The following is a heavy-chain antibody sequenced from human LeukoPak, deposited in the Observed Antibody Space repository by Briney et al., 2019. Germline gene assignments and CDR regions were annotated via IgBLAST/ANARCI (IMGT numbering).Heavy chain of an antibody. CDR2: ISGDDEST. D-gene: IGHD1-1*01. V-gene: IGHV3-23*01. J-gene: IGHJ4*02. CDR1: GFTFSSYA. CDR3: AKDRSGSRH. Sequence: GGSLRLSCAASGFTFSSYAMTWVRQAPVKGLEWVSTISGDDESTFYADSVKGRFTISRDNSKYTLYLQMNSLSADDTAVYYCAKDRSGSRHWGQGTLVTVSS.